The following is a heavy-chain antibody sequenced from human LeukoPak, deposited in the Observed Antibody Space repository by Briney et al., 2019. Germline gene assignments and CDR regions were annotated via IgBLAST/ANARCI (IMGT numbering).Heavy chain of an antibody. Sequence: GGSLRLSCAASGFTFSSYWMHWVRQAPGKGLVWVSRINSDGSSTIYADSVKGRFTISRDNAKNTLYLQMNSLRAEDTAVYYCARLYCSGGSCYLDYWGQGTLVTVSS. CDR2: INSDGSST. CDR1: GFTFSSYW. J-gene: IGHJ4*02. CDR3: ARLYCSGGSCYLDY. V-gene: IGHV3-74*01. D-gene: IGHD2-15*01.